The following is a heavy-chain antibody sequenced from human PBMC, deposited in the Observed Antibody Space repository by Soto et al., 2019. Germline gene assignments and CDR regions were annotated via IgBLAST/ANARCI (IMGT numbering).Heavy chain of an antibody. D-gene: IGHD4-4*01. V-gene: IGHV1-18*01. CDR2: INAYNGNT. CDR1: GYSFTSYA. CDR3: ARDGVAVTTGISGY. J-gene: IGHJ4*02. Sequence: ASVKVSCKASGYSFTSYAKSWVRQAPGQGLEWMGWINAYNGNTKYAQKFQDRVTMTTDTSTNTVYMELRSLTSDDTAVYYCARDGVAVTTGISGYWGQGTLVTVSS.